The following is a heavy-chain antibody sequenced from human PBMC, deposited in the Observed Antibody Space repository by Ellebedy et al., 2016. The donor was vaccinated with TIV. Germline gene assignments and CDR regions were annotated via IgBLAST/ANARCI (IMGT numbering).Heavy chain of an antibody. CDR3: RQGHYADY. Sequence: GGSLRLXXATFGFTFRHFFMSWVRQTPGKGLEWVSTISGDGGSTYFADSVKGRFTISRDNSKNTMYLQMNSLRADDTAVYYCRQGHYADYWGQGTLVTVSS. V-gene: IGHV3-23*01. J-gene: IGHJ4*02. CDR1: GFTFRHFF. CDR2: ISGDGGST.